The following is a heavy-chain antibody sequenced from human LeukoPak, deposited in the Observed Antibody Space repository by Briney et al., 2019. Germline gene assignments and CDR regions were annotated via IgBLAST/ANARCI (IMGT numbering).Heavy chain of an antibody. V-gene: IGHV5-51*01. D-gene: IGHD5-18*01. J-gene: IGHJ4*02. CDR1: GYSFTNYW. CDR3: ARRVDAVMGHFDY. CDR2: IYPGDSDT. Sequence: GESLKISCKGSGYSFTNYWIGWVRQMPGIGLEWMGIIYPGDSDTRYSPSFQGQVTISADKSISTAYLQWSSLKASDTAMYYCARRVDAVMGHFDYWGQGTLVPVSS.